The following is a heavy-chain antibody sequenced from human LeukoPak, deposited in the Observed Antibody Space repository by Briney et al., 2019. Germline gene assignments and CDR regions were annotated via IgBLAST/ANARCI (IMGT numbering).Heavy chain of an antibody. CDR2: ISNDGSNK. CDR3: ARGFDTNAFDI. Sequence: PGGSLRLSCAASGFTFNAYTMHWVRQAPGKGLEWVARISNDGSNKYYTDSVKGRFTISRDSSKNTVYLQMNSLRTEDTALYYCARGFDTNAFDIWGQGTLVTVSP. CDR1: GFTFNAYT. J-gene: IGHJ3*02. D-gene: IGHD3-3*01. V-gene: IGHV3-30*04.